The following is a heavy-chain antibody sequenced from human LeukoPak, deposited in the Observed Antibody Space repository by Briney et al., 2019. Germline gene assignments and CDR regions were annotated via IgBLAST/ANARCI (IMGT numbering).Heavy chain of an antibody. J-gene: IGHJ6*03. Sequence: KASETLSLTCSVSGRSINRFFWSWIRQSPGKALEWNGYINYSGTANYKPSLKSRVSISLDTSKNQVSLRLTSVTGADTAVYYCARVPYSDRIEFYYMDVWGKGTTVTVSS. CDR1: GRSINRFF. CDR3: ARVPYSDRIEFYYMDV. V-gene: IGHV4-59*01. D-gene: IGHD6-13*01. CDR2: INYSGTA.